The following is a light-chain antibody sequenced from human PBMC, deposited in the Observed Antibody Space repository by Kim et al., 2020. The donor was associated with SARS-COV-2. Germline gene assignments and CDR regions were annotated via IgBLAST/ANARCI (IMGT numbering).Light chain of an antibody. CDR1: QKINTW. V-gene: IGKV1-12*01. CDR3: QQANSFPPFT. CDR2: AAS. J-gene: IGKJ1*01. Sequence: ASVGDRVNITCRASQKINTWLAWYQQKPGKAPKLLIYAASSLQSGVPSRFSGSGSGTAFTLTIARLQPDDSATYYCQQANSFPPFTFGQGTKLEI.